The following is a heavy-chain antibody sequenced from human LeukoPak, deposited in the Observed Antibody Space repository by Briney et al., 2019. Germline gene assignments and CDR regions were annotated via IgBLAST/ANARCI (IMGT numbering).Heavy chain of an antibody. CDR3: AKGPTYYYDSSGEDY. CDR2: ISYDGSNK. CDR1: GFTFSSYG. V-gene: IGHV3-30*18. D-gene: IGHD3-22*01. Sequence: GGSLRLSCAASGFTFSSYGMHWVRQAPGKGLEWVAVISYDGSNKYYADSVKGRFTISRDNSKNTLYLQMNSLRAEDTAVYYCAKGPTYYYDSSGEDYWGQGTLVTVSS. J-gene: IGHJ4*02.